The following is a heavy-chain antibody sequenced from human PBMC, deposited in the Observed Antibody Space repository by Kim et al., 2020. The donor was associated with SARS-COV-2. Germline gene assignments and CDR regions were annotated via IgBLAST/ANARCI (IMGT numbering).Heavy chain of an antibody. CDR1: GDSISSSGYY. Sequence: SETLSLTCSVSGDSISSSGYYWGWIRQPPGKGLEWIGSIYYGGSTYYNPSLKSRVTISVDTSKNQFSLKVSSVTAADTAVYYCARRGSSAWKYYFDYWG. D-gene: IGHD6-19*01. J-gene: IGHJ4*01. V-gene: IGHV4-39*01. CDR2: IYYGGST. CDR3: ARRGSSAWKYYFDY.